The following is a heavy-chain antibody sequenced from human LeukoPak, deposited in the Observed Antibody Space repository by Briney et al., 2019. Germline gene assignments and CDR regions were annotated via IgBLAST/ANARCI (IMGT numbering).Heavy chain of an antibody. J-gene: IGHJ4*02. CDR2: TAGDT. V-gene: IGHV3-13*01. D-gene: IGHD3-22*01. Sequence: TAGDTYYPGSVKGRFTISRENAKNSLYLQMNNLRAGDTAVYYCARSRGSGYYYPYYFDYWGQGTLVTVSS. CDR3: ARSRGSGYYYPYYFDY.